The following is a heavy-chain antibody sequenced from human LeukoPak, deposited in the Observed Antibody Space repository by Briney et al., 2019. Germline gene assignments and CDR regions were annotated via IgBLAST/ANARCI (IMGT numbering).Heavy chain of an antibody. V-gene: IGHV4-34*01. D-gene: IGHD2-21*01. CDR1: GGSFSGYY. Sequence: SETLSLTCAVYGGSFSGYYWSWIRQPPGKGLEWIGEINHSGSTNYNPSLKSRVTISVDTSKNQFSLKLSSVTAADTAVYYCARLTLWYVAQRRHNWFDPWGQGTLVTVSS. CDR3: ARLTLWYVAQRRHNWFDP. J-gene: IGHJ5*02. CDR2: INHSGST.